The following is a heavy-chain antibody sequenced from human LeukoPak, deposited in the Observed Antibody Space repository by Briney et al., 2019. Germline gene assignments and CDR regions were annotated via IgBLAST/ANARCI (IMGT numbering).Heavy chain of an antibody. D-gene: IGHD3-9*01. CDR2: IIPIFGTA. Sequence: SVKVSCKASGGTFSSYAISWVRQAPGQGLEWMGGIIPIFGTANYAQKFQGRVTITADESTSTAYMELSSLRSEDTAVYYCARGNVLTGYHKYFQHWGQGALVTVSS. CDR3: ARGNVLTGYHKYFQH. CDR1: GGTFSSYA. V-gene: IGHV1-69*01. J-gene: IGHJ1*01.